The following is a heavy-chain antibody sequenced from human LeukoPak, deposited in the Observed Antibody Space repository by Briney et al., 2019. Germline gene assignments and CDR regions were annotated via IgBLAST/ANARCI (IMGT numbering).Heavy chain of an antibody. J-gene: IGHJ4*02. D-gene: IGHD4-23*01. CDR1: GFSFSSHG. Sequence: GGSLRLSRAASGFSFSSHGMHWVRQAPGKGLEWVAVIPYDGSNTYYADSVKGRFTISRDNSKNTLYLQMNSLRAEDSAVYYCAKNTKPTLVTPDFWGQGTLVTVSS. V-gene: IGHV3-30*18. CDR3: AKNTKPTLVTPDF. CDR2: IPYDGSNT.